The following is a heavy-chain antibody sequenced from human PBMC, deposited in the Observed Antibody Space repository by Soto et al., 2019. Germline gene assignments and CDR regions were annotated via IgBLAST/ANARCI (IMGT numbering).Heavy chain of an antibody. V-gene: IGHV1-69*01. CDR2: IIPIFGTA. J-gene: IGHJ6*02. CDR3: ARLVWSGYYKQRAGMDV. Sequence: QVQLVQSGAEVKKPGSSVKVSCKASGGTFSSYAISWVRQAPGQGLEWMGGIIPIFGTANYAQKFQGRVTITADESTSTAYMELSSLRSEDTAVYYCARLVWSGYYKQRAGMDVWGQGTTVTVS. D-gene: IGHD3-3*01. CDR1: GGTFSSYA.